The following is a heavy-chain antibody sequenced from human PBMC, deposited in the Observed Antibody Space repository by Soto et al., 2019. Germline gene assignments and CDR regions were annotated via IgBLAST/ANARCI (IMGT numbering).Heavy chain of an antibody. J-gene: IGHJ4*02. CDR2: ISGSGGGT. Sequence: GVSLRLSGAASGFTFSSYAMIWVRQAPGKGLEWVSTISGSGGGTYYADSMKGRFTISRDNSKNTLYLQMYSLRVEDTAVYYCARESDHWGQGTLVTVPS. V-gene: IGHV3-23*01. CDR1: GFTFSSYA. CDR3: ARESDH.